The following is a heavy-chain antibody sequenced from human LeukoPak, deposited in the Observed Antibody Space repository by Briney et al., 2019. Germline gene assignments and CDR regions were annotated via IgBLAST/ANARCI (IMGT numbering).Heavy chain of an antibody. V-gene: IGHV4-39*01. CDR1: GGSISSSYYY. J-gene: IGHJ4*02. D-gene: IGHD1-26*01. CDR2: IYYSGST. CDR3: ARHKSLVGATFDF. Sequence: SSETLSLTCTVSGGSISSSYYYWGWIRQPPGKGLEWIGSIYYSGSTYYNPSLKSRVTISADTSMNHFSLRVTSVTAADTAVYYCARHKSLVGATFDFWGQGTLVTVSS.